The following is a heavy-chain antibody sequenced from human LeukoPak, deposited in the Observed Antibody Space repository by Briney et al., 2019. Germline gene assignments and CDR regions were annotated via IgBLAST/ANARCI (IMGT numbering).Heavy chain of an antibody. V-gene: IGHV4-59*12. CDR3: ATTSGTSGVDS. CDR1: GGSISSYY. CDR2: IHNSRGT. Sequence: PSETLSLTCTVSGGSISSYYWTWIRQPPGKGLDWIGYIHNSRGTYYAPSLTSRVTMSIDTSKNQFSLNLRSVTAADTAVYFCATTSGTSGVDSWGQGTLVTVSS. J-gene: IGHJ4*02.